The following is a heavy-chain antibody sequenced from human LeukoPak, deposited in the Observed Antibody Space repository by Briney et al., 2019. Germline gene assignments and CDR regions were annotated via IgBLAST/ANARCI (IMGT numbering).Heavy chain of an antibody. J-gene: IGHJ4*02. V-gene: IGHV1-18*01. CDR1: GYTFISYG. CDR3: SRGWGVFHGSGSPFDY. Sequence: GASVKVSFKASGYTFISYGISWVRQAPAQGLEWMGRISGYNGNANYTRKVQGRVTMTTDTYTSTAYMELRSLRSGDTAVYYCSRGWGVFHGSGSPFDYWGQGTLVTVSS. D-gene: IGHD3-10*01. CDR2: ISGYNGNA.